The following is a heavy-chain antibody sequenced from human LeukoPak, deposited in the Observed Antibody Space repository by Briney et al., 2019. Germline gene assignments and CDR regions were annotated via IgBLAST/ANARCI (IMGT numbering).Heavy chain of an antibody. D-gene: IGHD3-22*01. J-gene: IGHJ3*02. V-gene: IGHV3-30*02. CDR2: IRYDGSNK. CDR1: GFTFSSYG. CDR3: ARDALYGYYHAFDI. Sequence: PGGSLRLSCAASGFTFSSYGMHWVRQAPGKGLEWVAFIRYDGSNKYYADSVKGRFTISRDNSKNTLYLQMNSLRAEDTAVYYCARDALYGYYHAFDIWGQGTMVTVSS.